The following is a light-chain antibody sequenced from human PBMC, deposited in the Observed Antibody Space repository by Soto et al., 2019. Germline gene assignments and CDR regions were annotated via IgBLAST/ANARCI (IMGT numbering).Light chain of an antibody. CDR3: LQYDDWHRT. J-gene: IGKJ1*01. V-gene: IGKV3-15*01. CDR1: QSVGRN. CDR2: GAS. Sequence: EMVMTQSPVTLSLSPGERATLSCRASQSVGRNLTWYQQKPGQAPRLLIYGASNRSTGVPARFSGSGSGTEFSLTISSLQSEDFAVYYCLQYDDWHRTFGQGTKVEIK.